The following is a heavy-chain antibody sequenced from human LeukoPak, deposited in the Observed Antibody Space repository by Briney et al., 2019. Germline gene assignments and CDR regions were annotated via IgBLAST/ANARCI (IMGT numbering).Heavy chain of an antibody. J-gene: IGHJ3*02. D-gene: IGHD3-22*01. V-gene: IGHV1-24*01. CDR3: ATDLDSSGYFGAFDI. Sequence: GASVKVSCKVSGYTLTELSMHWVRQAPGKGLEWMGGFDPEDGETIYAQKFQGRVTMTEDTSTDTAYMEPSSLRSEDTAVYYCATDLDSSGYFGAFDIWGQGTMVTVSS. CDR2: FDPEDGET. CDR1: GYTLTELS.